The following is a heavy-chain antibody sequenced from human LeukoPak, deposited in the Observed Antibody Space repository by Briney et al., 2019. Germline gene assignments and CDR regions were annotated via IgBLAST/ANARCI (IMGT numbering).Heavy chain of an antibody. J-gene: IGHJ4*02. D-gene: IGHD3-22*01. CDR3: AKGFIVVVITNYFDY. CDR2: ISGSGGST. CDR1: GFTFSSYA. Sequence: GGSLRLSCAASGFTFSSYAVSWVRQAPGKGLEWVSAISGSGGSTYYADSVKGRFTISRDNSKNTLYLQMNSLRAEDTAVYYCAKGFIVVVITNYFDYWGQGTLVTVSS. V-gene: IGHV3-23*01.